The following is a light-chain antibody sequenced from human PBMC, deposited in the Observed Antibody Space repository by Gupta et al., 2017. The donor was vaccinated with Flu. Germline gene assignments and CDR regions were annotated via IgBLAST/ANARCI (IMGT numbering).Light chain of an antibody. V-gene: IGKV3-15*01. CDR3: QQYNNWT. J-gene: IGKJ1*01. CDR1: QSVGTN. CDR2: GAS. Sequence: EIVMTQSPATLPVSPGERATRSCRASQSVGTNLAWYQQRPGQAPRVLIYGASIRATGIQARFSGSGSGTELTLTSSRLQSEDFAGYYCQQYNNWTFGQGTKVEIK.